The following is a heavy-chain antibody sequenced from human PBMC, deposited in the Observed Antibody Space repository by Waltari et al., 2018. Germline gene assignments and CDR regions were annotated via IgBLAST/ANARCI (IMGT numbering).Heavy chain of an antibody. Sequence: EVQLVESGGGLVQPGGSLRLPCAASGFMFRYYRMNWVRQAPGKGLEWVSYISSSSSTIYYAGSVTGRFTISRDNAKNSLYLQMNSLRADDTAVYYCARDLGGAAYLFDYWGQGTLVTVSS. CDR2: ISSSSSTI. D-gene: IGHD1-26*01. J-gene: IGHJ4*02. CDR1: GFMFRYYR. V-gene: IGHV3-48*04. CDR3: ARDLGGAAYLFDY.